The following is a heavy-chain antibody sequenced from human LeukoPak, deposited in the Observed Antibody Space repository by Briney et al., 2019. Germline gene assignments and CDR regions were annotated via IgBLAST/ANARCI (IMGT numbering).Heavy chain of an antibody. CDR2: IYYSGSI. Sequence: SETLSLTCTVSGGSISSYYWSWIRQPPGKGLEWIGYIYYSGSINYNPSLKSRVTISVDTSKNQFSLKLSSVTAADTAVYYCARAPASALWFGEFTVGFDPWGQGTLVTVSS. CDR3: ARAPASALWFGEFTVGFDP. CDR1: GGSISSYY. J-gene: IGHJ5*02. D-gene: IGHD3-10*01. V-gene: IGHV4-59*01.